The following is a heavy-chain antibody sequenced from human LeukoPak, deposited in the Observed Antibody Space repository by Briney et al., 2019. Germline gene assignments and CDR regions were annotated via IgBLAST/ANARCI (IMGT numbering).Heavy chain of an antibody. J-gene: IGHJ4*02. Sequence: PSETLSLTCTVSGGSISSSSYCWGWIRQPPGKGLEWIGRIYTSGSTNYNPSLKSRVTMSVDTSKNQFSLKLSSVTAADTAVYYCARTYYDSSGYLDYWGQGTLVTVSS. D-gene: IGHD3-22*01. CDR3: ARTYYDSSGYLDY. V-gene: IGHV4-61*05. CDR2: IYTSGST. CDR1: GGSISSSSYC.